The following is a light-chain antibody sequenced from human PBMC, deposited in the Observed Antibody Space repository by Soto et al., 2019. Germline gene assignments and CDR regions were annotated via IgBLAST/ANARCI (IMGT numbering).Light chain of an antibody. CDR2: DVS. CDR1: SSDVGGYNY. CDR3: SSYTSSSTPGV. Sequence: QSVLTQPASVSGSPGQAITISCTGTSSDVGGYNYVSWYQQHPGKAPKLMIYDVSNRPSGVSNRFSGSKSGNTASLTISGLQAEDEADYYCSSYTSSSTPGVFGPGTKVTVL. V-gene: IGLV2-14*01. J-gene: IGLJ1*01.